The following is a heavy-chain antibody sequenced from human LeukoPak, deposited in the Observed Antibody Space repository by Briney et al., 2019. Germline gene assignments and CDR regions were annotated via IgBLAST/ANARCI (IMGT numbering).Heavy chain of an antibody. D-gene: IGHD3-9*01. CDR2: ISPAVHNT. V-gene: IGHV1-46*01. CDR3: ARAPRGTAGYYDP. Sequence: MISPAVHNTDYAEELKGRVSLTSDTSTTTVYMEVSSLTSEDTAIYYCARAPRGTAGYYDPWGQGTLVTVSS. J-gene: IGHJ5*02.